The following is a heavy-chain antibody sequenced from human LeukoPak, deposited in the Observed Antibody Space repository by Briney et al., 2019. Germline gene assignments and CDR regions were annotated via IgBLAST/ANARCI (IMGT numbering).Heavy chain of an antibody. D-gene: IGHD5-18*01. V-gene: IGHV1-69*13. Sequence: SVKVSCTASGYTFTSYGISWVRQAPGQGLEWMGGIIPIFGTANYAQKFQGRVTITADESTSTAYMELSSLRSEDTAVYYCASKPTQLWLPWGDAFDIWGQGTMVTVSS. CDR1: GYTFTSYG. CDR2: IIPIFGTA. CDR3: ASKPTQLWLPWGDAFDI. J-gene: IGHJ3*02.